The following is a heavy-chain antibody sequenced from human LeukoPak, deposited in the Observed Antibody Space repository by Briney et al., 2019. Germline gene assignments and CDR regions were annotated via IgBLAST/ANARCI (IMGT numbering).Heavy chain of an antibody. Sequence: ASVKVSCKASGFTFTSSAMQWVRQARGQRLEWIGWIVVGRGNTNYAQKFQERVTITRDMSTSTAYMELSSLRSEDTAVYYCAAPYSGSSAWGAFDIWGQGTMVTVSS. CDR2: IVVGRGNT. CDR3: AAPYSGSSAWGAFDI. J-gene: IGHJ3*02. CDR1: GFTFTSSA. D-gene: IGHD1-26*01. V-gene: IGHV1-58*02.